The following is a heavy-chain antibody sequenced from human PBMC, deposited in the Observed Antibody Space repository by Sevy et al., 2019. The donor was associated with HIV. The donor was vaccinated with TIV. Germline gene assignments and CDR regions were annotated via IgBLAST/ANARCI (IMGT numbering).Heavy chain of an antibody. CDR2: IKSKTDGGTT. Sequence: GGSLRLSCGASAFTFSKAWMSWVRQAPGKGLEWVGRIKSKTDGGTTDYAAPVKGRFTISRDDSKNTLYLQMNSLKTEDTAVYYCTTGADYGDYAFDYWGQGTLVTVSS. D-gene: IGHD4-17*01. CDR1: AFTFSKAW. V-gene: IGHV3-15*01. J-gene: IGHJ4*02. CDR3: TTGADYGDYAFDY.